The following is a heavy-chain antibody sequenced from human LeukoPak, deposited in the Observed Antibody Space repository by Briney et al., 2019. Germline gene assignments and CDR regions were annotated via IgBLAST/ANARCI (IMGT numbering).Heavy chain of an antibody. Sequence: SGTLSLTCAVSGGSISSSNWWSWVRQPPGKGLEWIGEIYRSGSTNYNPSLKSRVTISVDKSKNQFSLKLSSVTAADTAVYYCARGGEQQLVKRDAFDIWGQGTMVTVSS. V-gene: IGHV4-4*02. D-gene: IGHD6-13*01. CDR1: GGSISSSNW. CDR3: ARGGEQQLVKRDAFDI. CDR2: IYRSGST. J-gene: IGHJ3*02.